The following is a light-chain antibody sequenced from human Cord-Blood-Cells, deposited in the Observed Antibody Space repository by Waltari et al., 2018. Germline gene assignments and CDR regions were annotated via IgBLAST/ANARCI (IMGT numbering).Light chain of an antibody. CDR1: SSDVGGYNY. J-gene: IGLJ3*02. Sequence: QSALTQPASVSGSPGQSITISCTGTSSDVGGYNYVSWYQQHPGKAPKLMIYDVSSRPSGVSKRFSGSKSGNTASLTISGLQAEDKAYYYCSSYTSSSPLVFGGGTKLTVL. CDR2: DVS. V-gene: IGLV2-14*01. CDR3: SSYTSSSPLV.